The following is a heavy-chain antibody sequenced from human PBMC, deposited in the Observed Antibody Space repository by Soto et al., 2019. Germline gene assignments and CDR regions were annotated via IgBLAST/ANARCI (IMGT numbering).Heavy chain of an antibody. Sequence: QVQLVESGGGVVQPGRSLRLSCAASGFTFSSYGMHWVRQAPGKGLEWVAVISYDGSNKYYADSVKGRFTISRDNSKNTLHLQMNSLRAEDTAVYYCAKEYSSGWDYYGMDVWGQGTTVTVSS. CDR1: GFTFSSYG. V-gene: IGHV3-30*18. CDR2: ISYDGSNK. J-gene: IGHJ6*02. CDR3: AKEYSSGWDYYGMDV. D-gene: IGHD6-19*01.